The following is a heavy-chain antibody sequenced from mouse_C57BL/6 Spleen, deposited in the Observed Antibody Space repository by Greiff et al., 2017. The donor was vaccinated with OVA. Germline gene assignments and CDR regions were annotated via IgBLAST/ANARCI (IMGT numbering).Heavy chain of an antibody. D-gene: IGHD5-1-1*01. Sequence: QVQLQQSGPALVKPGASVKISCKASGYAFSSSWMNWVKQRPGKGLEWIGRIYPGDGDTNYNGKFKGKATLTADKSSSTAYMQLSSLTSEDSAVYFCAGVYHPFFDYWGQGTTLTVSS. J-gene: IGHJ2*01. V-gene: IGHV1-82*01. CDR3: AGVYHPFFDY. CDR2: IYPGDGDT. CDR1: GYAFSSSW.